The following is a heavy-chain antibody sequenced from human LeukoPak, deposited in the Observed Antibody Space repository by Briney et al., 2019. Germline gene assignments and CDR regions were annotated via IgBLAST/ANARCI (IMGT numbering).Heavy chain of an antibody. J-gene: IGHJ4*02. V-gene: IGHV3-23*01. D-gene: IGHD2-8*01. Sequence: PGGTLRLSCAASGFTFSSYGMSWVRQAPGKGLEWVSAISGSGGSTYYADSVKGRFTISRDNSKNTLYLQMNSLRAEDTAVYYCAKKGAPYDYFDYWGQGTLVTVSS. CDR1: GFTFSSYG. CDR2: ISGSGGST. CDR3: AKKGAPYDYFDY.